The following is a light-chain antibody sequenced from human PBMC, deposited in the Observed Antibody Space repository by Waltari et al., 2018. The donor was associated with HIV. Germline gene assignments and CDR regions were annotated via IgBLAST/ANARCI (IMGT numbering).Light chain of an antibody. V-gene: IGLV3-19*01. Sequence: SSELTQDPAVSVALGQTVRITCQGDSLRSYYASWYQQKPGQAPVLVIYGKNNRPSGIPDRFSGSSSGNTASFTITGAQAEDEADYSCNSRDSSGNHVVFGGGTKLTVL. CDR2: GKN. J-gene: IGLJ2*01. CDR3: NSRDSSGNHVV. CDR1: SLRSYY.